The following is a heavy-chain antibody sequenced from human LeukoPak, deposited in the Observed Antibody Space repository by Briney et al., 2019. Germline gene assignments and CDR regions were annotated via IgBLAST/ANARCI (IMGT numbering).Heavy chain of an antibody. J-gene: IGHJ4*02. CDR2: ISGSGGST. CDR3: AKVPASYYYDSSGIIDY. D-gene: IGHD3-22*01. V-gene: IGHV3-23*01. Sequence: GGSLRLSCAASGSTFSSYAMSWVRQAPGKGLEWVSAISGSGGSTYYADSVKGRFTISRDNSKNTLYLQMNSLRAEDTAVYYCAKVPASYYYDSSGIIDYWGQGTLVTVSS. CDR1: GSTFSSYA.